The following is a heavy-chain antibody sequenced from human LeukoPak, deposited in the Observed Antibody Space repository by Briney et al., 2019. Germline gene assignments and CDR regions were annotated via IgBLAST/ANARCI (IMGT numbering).Heavy chain of an antibody. J-gene: IGHJ6*03. CDR2: INPNSGGT. CDR3: ARGIMATNWIYYYYCYMDV. D-gene: IGHD5-12*01. Sequence: GASVKVSCKASGYTFTGYYMHWVRQAPGQGLEWMGWINPNSGGTNYAQKFQGRVTMTRDTSISTAYMELSRLRSDDTAVYYCARGIMATNWIYYYYCYMDVWGKGTTVTVSS. CDR1: GYTFTGYY. V-gene: IGHV1-2*02.